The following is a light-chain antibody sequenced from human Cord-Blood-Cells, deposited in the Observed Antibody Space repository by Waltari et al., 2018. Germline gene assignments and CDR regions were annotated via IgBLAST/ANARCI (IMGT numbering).Light chain of an antibody. CDR1: SSDVGGYNY. V-gene: IGLV2-11*01. CDR2: DVS. J-gene: IGLJ3*02. Sequence: QSALTQPRSVSGSPGQSVTISCTGTSSDVGGYNYVSWYQPPPGTAPKLMLYDVSKRPSGVPDRFSGSKSGNTASLTISGLQAEDEADYYCCSYAGSYTYWVFGGGTKLTVL. CDR3: CSYAGSYTYWV.